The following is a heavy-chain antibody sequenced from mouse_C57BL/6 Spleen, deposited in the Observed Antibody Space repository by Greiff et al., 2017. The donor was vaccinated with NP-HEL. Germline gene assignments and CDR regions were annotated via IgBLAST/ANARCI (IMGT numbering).Heavy chain of an antibody. J-gene: IGHJ3*01. Sequence: QVQLQQPGAELVMPGASVKLSCKASGYTFTSYWMHWVKQRPGQGLEWIGEIDPSDSYTNYNQKFKGKSTLTVDKSSSTAYMQLSSLTSEDSAVYYCARRGDSTPFAYWGQGTLVTVSA. CDR2: IDPSDSYT. CDR3: ARRGDSTPFAY. CDR1: GYTFTSYW. V-gene: IGHV1-69*01. D-gene: IGHD2-5*01.